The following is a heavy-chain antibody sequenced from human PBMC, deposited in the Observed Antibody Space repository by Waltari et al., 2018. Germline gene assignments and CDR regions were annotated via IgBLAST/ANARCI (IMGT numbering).Heavy chain of an antibody. Sequence: QVQLVQSGAEVKKPGASVKISCKTSEYTFASSYVHWVRQAPGQGLEWMGIINPSGGSTSYAQGFQGRVTMTRDTSTRTVYMELSSLKSEDTAVYYCATDTGALWMDVWGQGTTVTVSS. CDR3: ATDTGALWMDV. CDR2: INPSGGST. J-gene: IGHJ6*02. CDR1: EYTFASSY. V-gene: IGHV1-46*01. D-gene: IGHD2-21*01.